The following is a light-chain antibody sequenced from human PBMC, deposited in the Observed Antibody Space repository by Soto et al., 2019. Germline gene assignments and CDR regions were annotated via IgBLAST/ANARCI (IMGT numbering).Light chain of an antibody. J-gene: IGKJ5*01. CDR3: QQYKNWPPIT. V-gene: IGKV3-15*01. CDR2: GAF. CDR1: QSVKIN. Sequence: EIVMTQSPATLSVSPGERATLSCRASQSVKINLAWYHQKPGQAPRLLIYGAFTRATGIPARFSGSGSGTEFTLTISNLQSEDFAVYYCQQYKNWPPITFGQGTRVEIK.